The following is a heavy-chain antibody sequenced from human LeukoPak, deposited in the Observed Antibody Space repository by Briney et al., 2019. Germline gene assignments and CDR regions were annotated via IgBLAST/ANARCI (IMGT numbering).Heavy chain of an antibody. J-gene: IGHJ4*02. D-gene: IGHD5-18*01. Sequence: GASVKVSCKASGYSFTGYYMHWVRQAPGQGLEWMGWINPNSGGTKYAQKFKGRVTMTRDTSISTAYMELSRLRSDDTAVYYCARVDTAMVAGGGDYWGQGTPVTVSS. CDR2: INPNSGGT. CDR3: ARVDTAMVAGGGDY. V-gene: IGHV1-2*02. CDR1: GYSFTGYY.